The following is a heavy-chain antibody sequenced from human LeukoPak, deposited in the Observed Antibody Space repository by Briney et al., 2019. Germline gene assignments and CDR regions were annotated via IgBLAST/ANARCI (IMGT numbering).Heavy chain of an antibody. D-gene: IGHD1-1*01. J-gene: IGHJ5*02. CDR2: INQDGSEK. CDR1: GFTFSNYW. V-gene: IGHV3-7*01. Sequence: GGSLRLSCAASGFTFSNYWMTWVRQAPGKGLEWVATINQDGSEKYYVDSVRGRFTISRDNAKNSLYLQMNSLRAEDTAVYYCARGGNWPPGHWFDPWGQGTLVTVSS. CDR3: ARGGNWPPGHWFDP.